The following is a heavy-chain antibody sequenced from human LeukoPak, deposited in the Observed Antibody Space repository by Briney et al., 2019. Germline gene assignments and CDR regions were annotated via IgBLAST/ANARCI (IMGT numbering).Heavy chain of an antibody. D-gene: IGHD5-12*01. Sequence: SETLSLTCAVYGGSFSGYYWSWIRQPPGKGLEWIGEINHSRSTNYNPSLKSRVTISVDTSKNQFSLKLSSVTAADTAVYYCARHPPYSGYDWGYWGQGTLVTVSS. CDR3: ARHPPYSGYDWGY. CDR1: GGSFSGYY. V-gene: IGHV4-34*01. CDR2: INHSRST. J-gene: IGHJ4*02.